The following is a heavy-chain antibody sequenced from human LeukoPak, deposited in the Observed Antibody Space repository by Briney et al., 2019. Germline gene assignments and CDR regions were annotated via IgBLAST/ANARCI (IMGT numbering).Heavy chain of an antibody. CDR1: GFTFSDHC. V-gene: IGHV3-11*04. Sequence: GGSLRLSCAVSGFTFSDHCMGWIRQAPGKVLEWLSYISNNGRNIYYADSVKGRFTISRDNAKNSLYLQMNRLRAEDTAVYYCATALDTAMAYDAFNIWGQGTMVTVSS. D-gene: IGHD5-18*01. CDR3: ATALDTAMAYDAFNI. CDR2: ISNNGRNI. J-gene: IGHJ3*02.